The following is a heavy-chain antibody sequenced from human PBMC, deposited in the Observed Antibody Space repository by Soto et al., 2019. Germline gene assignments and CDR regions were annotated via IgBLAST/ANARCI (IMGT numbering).Heavy chain of an antibody. CDR3: ASSYGSGYRAFDY. J-gene: IGHJ4*02. CDR2: VNPIVRMS. CDR1: GDTFDFYS. D-gene: IGHD3-10*01. V-gene: IGHV1-69*02. Sequence: QVQLVQSGAEVKRPGSSVMVSCKASGDTFDFYSINWVRQAPGRGLEWMGRVNPIVRMSNYSQKFQGRVTMTADMSTSTAYMELSSLRSEDTAIYYCASSYGSGYRAFDYWGQGALVTVSS.